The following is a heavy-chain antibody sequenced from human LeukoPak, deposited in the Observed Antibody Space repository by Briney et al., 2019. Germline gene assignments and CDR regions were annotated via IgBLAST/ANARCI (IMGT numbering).Heavy chain of an antibody. CDR2: ISSSGSTI. D-gene: IGHD3-3*01. Sequence: GGSLRLSCAASGFTFSDYYMSWIRQAPGKGLEWGSYISSSGSTIYYADSVKGRFTISRDNAKNSLYLQINSLRAEDTALYYCATAPSRITLFGVVPYYFDSWGQGSLVTVSS. CDR3: ATAPSRITLFGVVPYYFDS. V-gene: IGHV3-11*01. J-gene: IGHJ4*02. CDR1: GFTFSDYY.